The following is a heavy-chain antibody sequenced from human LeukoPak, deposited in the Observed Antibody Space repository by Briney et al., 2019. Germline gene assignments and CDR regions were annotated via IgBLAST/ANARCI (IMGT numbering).Heavy chain of an antibody. Sequence: SETLSLPCTVSVGSIRSYYWHWIRQSPGTGLEWMGYIYYSGNSNNNTSLKSRLTIPLDTSKNQMSLKLASVTAADTAKYFCAREASTGESAFDIWGEGAVVTVSS. D-gene: IGHD1-14*01. J-gene: IGHJ3*02. V-gene: IGHV4-59*01. CDR3: AREASTGESAFDI. CDR2: IYYSGNS. CDR1: VGSIRSYY.